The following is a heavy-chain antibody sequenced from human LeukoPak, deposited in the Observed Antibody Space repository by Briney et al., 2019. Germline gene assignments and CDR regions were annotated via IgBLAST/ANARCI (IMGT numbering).Heavy chain of an antibody. CDR3: AKDNNYYGSGSYYNPDY. V-gene: IGHV3-53*01. J-gene: IGHJ4*02. D-gene: IGHD3-10*01. CDR1: GFIVSSNY. CDR2: IYSGGNT. Sequence: PGGSLRLSCAASGFIVSSNYMSWVRQAPGKGLEWVSVIYSGGNTYYADSVKGRFTVSRDNSKNTLYLQMNSLRAEDTAVYYCAKDNNYYGSGSYYNPDYWGQGTLVTVSS.